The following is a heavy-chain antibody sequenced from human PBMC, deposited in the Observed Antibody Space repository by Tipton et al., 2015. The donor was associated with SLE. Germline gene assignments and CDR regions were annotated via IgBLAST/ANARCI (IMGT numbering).Heavy chain of an antibody. CDR1: GGPFSGYY. J-gene: IGHJ5*02. D-gene: IGHD3-10*01. CDR3: ASRRDGRGTWFDP. Sequence: LSLTCAVYGGPFSGYYWSWIRQPPGKGLEWIGEINHSGSTNYNPSLKSRVTISVDTSKNQFSLKLSSVTAADTAVYYCASRRDGRGTWFDPWGQGTLVTVSS. CDR2: INHSGST. V-gene: IGHV4-34*01.